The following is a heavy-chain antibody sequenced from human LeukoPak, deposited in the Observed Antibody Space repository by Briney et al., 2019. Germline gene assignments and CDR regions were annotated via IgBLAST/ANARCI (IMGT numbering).Heavy chain of an antibody. D-gene: IGHD3-10*01. Sequence: GESLKISCKGSGYSFPNYWIGWVRQMPGKGLEWMGIIYPGDSDTRYSPSFQGQVTISADKSISTAYLQWSSLKASDTAMYYCARVVEDYYGSGSYYNGAFDIWGQGTMVTVSS. CDR3: ARVVEDYYGSGSYYNGAFDI. CDR1: GYSFPNYW. V-gene: IGHV5-51*01. CDR2: IYPGDSDT. J-gene: IGHJ3*02.